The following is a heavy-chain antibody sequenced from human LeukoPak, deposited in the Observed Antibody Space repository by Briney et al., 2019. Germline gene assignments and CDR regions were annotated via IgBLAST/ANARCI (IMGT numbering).Heavy chain of an antibody. CDR3: ARDLRPANL. Sequence: ASVKVSCKASGYTFTEHFIHWVRQAPGQGLQYMGWIHPASANTVYAQMFHGRVTLTRDTPATTTYMGLSGLRSDDTAVYYCARDLRPANLWGQGTLVTVSS. V-gene: IGHV1-2*02. CDR1: GYTFTEHF. CDR2: IHPASANT. D-gene: IGHD1-7*01. J-gene: IGHJ4*02.